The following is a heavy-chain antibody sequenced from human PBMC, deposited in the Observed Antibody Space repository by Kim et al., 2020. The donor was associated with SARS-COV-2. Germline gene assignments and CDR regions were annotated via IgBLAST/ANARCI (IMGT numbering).Heavy chain of an antibody. D-gene: IGHD3-10*01. Sequence: GGSLRLSCAASGFTFSSYWMSWVRQAPGKGLEWVANIKQDGSEKYYVDSVKGRFTISRDNAKNSLYLQMNSLRAEDTAVYYCAREGFGEAQHGPIDYWGQGTLVTVSS. CDR3: AREGFGEAQHGPIDY. J-gene: IGHJ4*02. CDR2: IKQDGSEK. CDR1: GFTFSSYW. V-gene: IGHV3-7*01.